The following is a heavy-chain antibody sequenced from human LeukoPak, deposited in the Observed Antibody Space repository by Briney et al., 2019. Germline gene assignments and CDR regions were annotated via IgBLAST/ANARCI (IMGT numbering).Heavy chain of an antibody. D-gene: IGHD1-7*01. CDR3: ARSGITGTTAWFDP. CDR2: ISSSGSYI. J-gene: IGHJ5*02. Sequence: GGSLRLSCAASGFTFSSYSMNWVRQAPGKGLEWVSSISSSGSYIYYADSVKGRFTISRDNAKNSLYLQMNSLRAEDTAVYYCARSGITGTTAWFDPWGQGTLVTVSS. V-gene: IGHV3-21*01. CDR1: GFTFSSYS.